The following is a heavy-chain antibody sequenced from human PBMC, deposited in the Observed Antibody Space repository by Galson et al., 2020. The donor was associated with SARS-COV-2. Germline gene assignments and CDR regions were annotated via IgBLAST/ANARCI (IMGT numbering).Heavy chain of an antibody. CDR3: ASSQVNWNYGEPGWFDP. D-gene: IGHD1-7*01. CDR2: IYYRGST. J-gene: IGHJ5*02. V-gene: IGHV4-59*01. Sequence: SETLSLTCTVSGGSISSYYCSWIRQPPGKGLEWIGYIYYRGSTNYNPSLKSRVTISVDTSKNQFSLKLSSVTAADTAVYYCASSQVNWNYGEPGWFDPWGQGTLVTVSS. CDR1: GGSISSYY.